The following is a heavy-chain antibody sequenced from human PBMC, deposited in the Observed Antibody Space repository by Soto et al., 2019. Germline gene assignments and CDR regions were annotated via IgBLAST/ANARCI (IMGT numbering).Heavy chain of an antibody. J-gene: IGHJ4*02. CDR3: ARVVLMVYVPGIFDY. CDR2: IYYSGST. D-gene: IGHD2-8*01. Sequence: PSETLSLTCTVSGGSISSGDYYWIWIRQPPGKGLEWIGYIYYSGSTYYNPSLKSRVTISVDTSKNQFSLKLSSVTAADTAVYYCARVVLMVYVPGIFDYWGQGTLVTVSS. CDR1: GGSISSGDYY. V-gene: IGHV4-30-4*01.